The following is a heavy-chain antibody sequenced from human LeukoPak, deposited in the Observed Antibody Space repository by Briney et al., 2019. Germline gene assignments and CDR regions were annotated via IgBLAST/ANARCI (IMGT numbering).Heavy chain of an antibody. Sequence: SVKVSCKASGGTFSSYTISWVRQAPGQGLEWMGRIIPILGTANYAQKFQGRVTITADESTSTAYMELSSLRSEDTAVYYCARDGGGDYAILGYYYYYMDVWGKGTTVTVSS. CDR1: GGTFSSYT. D-gene: IGHD4-17*01. CDR2: IIPILGTA. V-gene: IGHV1-69*08. J-gene: IGHJ6*03. CDR3: ARDGGGDYAILGYYYYYMDV.